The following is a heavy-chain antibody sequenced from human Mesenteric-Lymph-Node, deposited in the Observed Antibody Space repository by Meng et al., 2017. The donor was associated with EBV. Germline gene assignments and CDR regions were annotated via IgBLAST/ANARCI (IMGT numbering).Heavy chain of an antibody. CDR1: GFPLSNVSMG. Sequence: QFPLKESGPVLCHPTETLTHTCTVSGFPLSNVSMGLSWIRQPPGKALEWLAHIFSNAEESFSPSLKSRLTLSKDTSKSQVVLTMTNMDPVDSATYYCAYAFASIAWGQGTLVTVSS. D-gene: IGHD3-22*01. V-gene: IGHV2-26*01. CDR2: IFSNAEE. J-gene: IGHJ5*02. CDR3: AYAFASIA.